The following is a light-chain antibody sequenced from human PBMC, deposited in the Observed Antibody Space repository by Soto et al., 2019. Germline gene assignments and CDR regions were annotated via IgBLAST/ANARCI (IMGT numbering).Light chain of an antibody. V-gene: IGLV2-14*01. Sequence: QSVLTQPASVSGSPGQSITISCTGTSSDVGAYDFVSWYQHSPGKAPKLVTFDVTHRPPGISDRFSGSKSANTASLTISGLQAADEAFYYCSSYTSSTTWVFGGGTKVTVL. CDR2: DVT. CDR3: SSYTSSTTWV. CDR1: SSDVGAYDF. J-gene: IGLJ3*02.